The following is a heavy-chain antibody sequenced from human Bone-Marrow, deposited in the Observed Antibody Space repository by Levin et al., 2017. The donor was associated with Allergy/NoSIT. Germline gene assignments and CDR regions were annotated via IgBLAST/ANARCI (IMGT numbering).Heavy chain of an antibody. Sequence: PSETLSLTCSLSGGSIGRSSYYWGWVRQSPEKGLEWIGNIYFTGTTSYNPSLKSRVVISVDMSKDQFSRRLSSVTAADTAVYYCVRQAAKLFDYWGQGALVTVSS. V-gene: IGHV4-39*01. CDR1: GGSIGRSSYY. D-gene: IGHD6-13*01. J-gene: IGHJ4*02. CDR2: IYFTGTT. CDR3: VRQAAKLFDY.